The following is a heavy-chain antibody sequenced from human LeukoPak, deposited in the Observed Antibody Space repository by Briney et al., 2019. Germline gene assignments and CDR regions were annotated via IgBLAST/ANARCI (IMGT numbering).Heavy chain of an antibody. V-gene: IGHV3-11*01. CDR2: ISSSGSTI. CDR3: ARDFEYSSTLLENYYYGMDV. J-gene: IGHJ6*02. D-gene: IGHD6-6*01. CDR1: GFTFSDYY. Sequence: GGSLRLSCAASGFTFSDYYMSWIRQAPGKGLEWVSYISSSGSTIYYAGSVKGRFTISRDNAKNSLYLQMNSLRAEDTAVYYCARDFEYSSTLLENYYYGMDVWGQGTTVTVSS.